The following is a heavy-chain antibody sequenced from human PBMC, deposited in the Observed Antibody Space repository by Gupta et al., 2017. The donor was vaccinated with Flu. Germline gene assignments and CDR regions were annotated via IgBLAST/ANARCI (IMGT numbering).Heavy chain of an antibody. CDR2: IYYSGST. CDR3: AREAESCFDP. V-gene: IGHV4-31*03. Sequence: QVPLQESGPGLVKPSQTLSLTCPVSGGSISSGGYYWSWIRQHPGMGLVWIGYIYYSGSTYYNPSLKSRVTISGDTSKNQFSLKLSSGTAADSAVYYCAREAESCFDPWGQGTLVTVSS. CDR1: GGSISSGGYY. J-gene: IGHJ5*02.